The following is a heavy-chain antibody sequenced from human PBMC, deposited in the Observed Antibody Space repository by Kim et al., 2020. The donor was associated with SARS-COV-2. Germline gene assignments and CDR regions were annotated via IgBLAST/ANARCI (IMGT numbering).Heavy chain of an antibody. V-gene: IGHV1-18*01. J-gene: IGHJ3*02. CDR3: ARDTKVYYYGSGSPSGAFDI. D-gene: IGHD3-10*01. CDR2: ISAYNGNT. Sequence: ASVKVSCKASGYTFTSYGISWVRQAPGQGLEWMGWISAYNGNTNYAQKLQGRVTMTTDTSTSTAYMELRSLRSDDTAVYYCARDTKVYYYGSGSPSGAFDIWGQGTMVTVSS. CDR1: GYTFTSYG.